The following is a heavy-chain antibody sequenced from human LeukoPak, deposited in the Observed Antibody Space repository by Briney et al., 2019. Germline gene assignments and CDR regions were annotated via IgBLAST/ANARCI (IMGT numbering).Heavy chain of an antibody. CDR1: GDSISNYY. CDR3: ARLAVEYCSGGSCYPYYFDY. Sequence: SETLSLTCTVSGDSISNYYWSWIRQPPGKGLEWLGQIYYSGSTTYYNPSLKSRVTISVDTSKNQFSLKLSSVTAADTAVYYCARLAVEYCSGGSCYPYYFDYWGQGTLVTVSS. D-gene: IGHD2-15*01. J-gene: IGHJ4*02. V-gene: IGHV4-59*08. CDR2: IYYSGSTT.